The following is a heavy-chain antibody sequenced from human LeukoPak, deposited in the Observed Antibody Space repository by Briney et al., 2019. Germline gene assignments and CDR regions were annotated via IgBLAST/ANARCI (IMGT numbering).Heavy chain of an antibody. CDR2: ISSSGSTI. CDR1: GLTFSDYY. J-gene: IGHJ4*02. CDR3: ARGGYSGYVYFDY. V-gene: IGHV3-11*04. D-gene: IGHD5-12*01. Sequence: GGSLRLSCAASGLTFSDYYMSWIRQAPGKGLEWVSYISSSGSTIYYADSVKGRFTISRDNAKNSLYLRMNSLRAEDTAVYYCARGGYSGYVYFDYWGQGTLVTVSS.